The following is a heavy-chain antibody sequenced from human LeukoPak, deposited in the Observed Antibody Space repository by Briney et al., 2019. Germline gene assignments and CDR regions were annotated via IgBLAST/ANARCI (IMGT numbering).Heavy chain of an antibody. CDR1: GGTFSSYA. D-gene: IGHD5-12*01. V-gene: IGHV1-69*13. CDR3: ARVRGIVATMSYYFDY. Sequence: SVKVSCKASGGTFSSYAISWVRQAPGQGLEWMGGIIPIFGTANYAQKFQGRVTITSDESTSTAYMELSSLRSEDTAVYYCARVRGIVATMSYYFDYWGQGTLVTVSS. J-gene: IGHJ4*02. CDR2: IIPIFGTA.